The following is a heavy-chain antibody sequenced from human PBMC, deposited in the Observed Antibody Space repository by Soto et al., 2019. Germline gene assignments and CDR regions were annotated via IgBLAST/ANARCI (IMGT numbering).Heavy chain of an antibody. V-gene: IGHV3-30*03. CDR1: GFTFSHYG. CDR2: ISYDGSNK. Sequence: QVQLVESGGGVVQPGRYLRLSCAASGFTFSHYGIHWVRQAPGKGLEWLAVISYDGSNKHYADSVKSRFTVTRDNSKNTLYLQMNSLRAEDTAVYFCARYSGKYQGPIDYWGQGTLVTVSS. D-gene: IGHD1-26*01. J-gene: IGHJ4*02. CDR3: ARYSGKYQGPIDY.